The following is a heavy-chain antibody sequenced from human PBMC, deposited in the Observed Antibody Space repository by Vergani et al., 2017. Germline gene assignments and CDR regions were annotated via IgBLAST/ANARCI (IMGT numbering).Heavy chain of an antibody. CDR2: INHSGST. CDR3: ARVRKAARHPTRFDP. D-gene: IGHD6-6*01. CDR1: GRSFSGYY. J-gene: IGHJ5*02. V-gene: IGHV4-34*01. Sequence: QVQLQQWGAGLLKPSETLSLTCAVYGRSFSGYYWSWIRQPPGKGLEWIGEINHSGSTNYNPSLKSRVTISVDTSKNQFSLKLSSVTAADTAVYYCARVRKAARHPTRFDPWGQGTLVTVSS.